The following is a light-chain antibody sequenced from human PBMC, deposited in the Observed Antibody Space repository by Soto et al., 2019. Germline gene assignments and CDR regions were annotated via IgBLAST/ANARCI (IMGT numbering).Light chain of an antibody. CDR3: QTWGTGIEV. CDR1: RGHSSYT. J-gene: IGLJ3*02. CDR2: LNSDGSH. Sequence: QSVRTQSPSASASLGASVKLTCTLSRGHSSYTIAWHQQQPEKGPRYLMTLNSDGSHSKGDGIPDRFSGSSSGAERYLSISSLQSEDEADYYCQTWGTGIEVFGGGTKLTVL. V-gene: IGLV4-69*01.